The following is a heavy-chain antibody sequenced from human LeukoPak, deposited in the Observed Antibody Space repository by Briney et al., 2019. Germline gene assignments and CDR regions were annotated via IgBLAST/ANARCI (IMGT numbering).Heavy chain of an antibody. V-gene: IGHV4-59*01. D-gene: IGHD6-19*01. J-gene: IGHJ1*01. Sequence: SETLSLTCTVSGGSISSYYWSWIRQPPGKGLEWIGYIYYSGSTYYNPSLKSRVTISVDTSKNQFSLRLSSVTAADTAVYYCARDGIAVAGTLFQHWGQGTLVTVSS. CDR2: IYYSGST. CDR3: ARDGIAVAGTLFQH. CDR1: GGSISSYY.